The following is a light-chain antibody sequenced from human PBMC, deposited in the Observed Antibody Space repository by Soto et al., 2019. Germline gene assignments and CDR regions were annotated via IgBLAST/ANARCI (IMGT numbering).Light chain of an antibody. V-gene: IGLV1-40*01. Sequence: QSVLTQPPSVSGAPGQRVTIPCTGSNSNIGSFYDVHWYQQLPGTVPKLLIYGDNNRPSGVPDRFSGSKSGTSASLAITGLQDEDEAVYYCQSYDNSLSHVVFGGGTKLTVL. CDR3: QSYDNSLSHVV. CDR2: GDN. CDR1: NSNIGSFYD. J-gene: IGLJ2*01.